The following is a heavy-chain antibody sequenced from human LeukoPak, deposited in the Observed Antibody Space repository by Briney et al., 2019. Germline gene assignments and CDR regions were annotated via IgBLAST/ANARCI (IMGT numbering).Heavy chain of an antibody. CDR1: GFTFSSYG. CDR2: INSDGSST. CDR3: TRKGVFGDYSAY. J-gene: IGHJ4*02. D-gene: IGHD3-10*01. V-gene: IGHV3-74*01. Sequence: PGGSLRLSCAASGFTFSSYGMHWVRQAPGKGLVWVSRINSDGSSTAYADSVKGRFTISRDNAKNTLYLQMNSLRAEDTAVYYCTRKGVFGDYSAYWGQGTLVTVSS.